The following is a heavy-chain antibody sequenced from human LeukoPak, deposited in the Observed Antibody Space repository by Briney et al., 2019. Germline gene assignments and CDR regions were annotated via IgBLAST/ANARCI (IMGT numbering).Heavy chain of an antibody. Sequence: SETLSLTCTVSGGSISSYYWSWIRQPPGKGLDWIGYILYSGSTNYNPSLKNRVTISLDTSKSQFSLILSSVTGADTAVYYCARASYSGSYSSQWYFDLWGRGTLVTVSS. J-gene: IGHJ2*01. V-gene: IGHV4-59*01. CDR1: GGSISSYY. CDR2: ILYSGST. CDR3: ARASYSGSYSSQWYFDL. D-gene: IGHD3-10*01.